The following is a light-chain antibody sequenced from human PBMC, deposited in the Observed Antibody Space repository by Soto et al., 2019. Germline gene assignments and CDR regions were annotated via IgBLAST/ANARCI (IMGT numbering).Light chain of an antibody. CDR2: AAS. J-gene: IGKJ4*01. CDR3: QQLNSYPLT. V-gene: IGKV1-9*01. CDR1: QGIRSY. Sequence: DIQITQSPSTLSASVGDRGTLTCRASQGIRSYLAWYQQKPGKAPKLLIYAASTLESGVPSRFRGSGSGTDCTLTISSLQPEDFSTYYCQQLNSYPLTFGGGTKVDIK.